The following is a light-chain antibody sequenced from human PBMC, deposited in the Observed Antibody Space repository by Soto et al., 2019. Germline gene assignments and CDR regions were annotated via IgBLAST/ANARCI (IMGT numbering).Light chain of an antibody. V-gene: IGKV1-17*03. CDR1: QAISNY. J-gene: IGKJ1*01. Sequence: IPPTHSPSPPSAAVGDSITITWRASQAISNYLAWCQQKPGNVPTRLIYAASSLQSGVPSRFSGSGSGTEFTLTISSLQPEDFAAYYCLQHNSYPQTFGQGTKVDTK. CDR3: LQHNSYPQT. CDR2: AAS.